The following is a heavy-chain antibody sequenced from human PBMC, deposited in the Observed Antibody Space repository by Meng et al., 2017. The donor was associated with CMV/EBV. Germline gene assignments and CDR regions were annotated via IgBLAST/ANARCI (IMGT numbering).Heavy chain of an antibody. CDR2: IKQDGSEK. D-gene: IGHD1-26*01. J-gene: IGHJ6*02. CDR1: GFTFSSYW. Sequence: GESLKISCAASGFTFSSYWMSWVRQAPGKGLEWVANIKQDGSEKYYVDSVKGRFTISRDNAKNSLYLQMNSLRAEDTAVYYCACGLYYYYGMDVWDQGTTVTVSS. CDR3: ACGLYYYYGMDV. V-gene: IGHV3-7*01.